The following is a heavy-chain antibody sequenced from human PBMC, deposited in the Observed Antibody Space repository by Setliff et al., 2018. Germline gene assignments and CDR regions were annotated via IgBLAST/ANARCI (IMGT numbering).Heavy chain of an antibody. CDR1: GYSFTTYW. V-gene: IGHV5-51*01. D-gene: IGHD2-2*01. Sequence: GESLKISCKGSGYSFTTYWIGWVRQMPGKGLELMGIIYPADSDPRYSPSFQGQVTISADKAINTAYLQWNSLQASDTAMYYCARQGCSSTSCHSIDYWGQGTLVTVSS. CDR2: IYPADSDP. CDR3: ARQGCSSTSCHSIDY. J-gene: IGHJ4*02.